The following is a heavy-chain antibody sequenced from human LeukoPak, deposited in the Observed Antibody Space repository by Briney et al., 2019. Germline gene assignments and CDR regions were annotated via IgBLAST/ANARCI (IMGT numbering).Heavy chain of an antibody. CDR1: GGSISSGGYY. V-gene: IGHV4-31*03. Sequence: SETLSLTCTVSGGSISSGGYYWSWIRQHPGKGLEWIGYIYYSGSTYYNPSLKSRVTISVDTSKNQFSLKLSSVTAADTAVYYCARHEVPADYYYGMDVWGQGTTVTVSS. J-gene: IGHJ6*02. CDR3: ARHEVPADYYYGMDV. D-gene: IGHD2-2*01. CDR2: IYYSGST.